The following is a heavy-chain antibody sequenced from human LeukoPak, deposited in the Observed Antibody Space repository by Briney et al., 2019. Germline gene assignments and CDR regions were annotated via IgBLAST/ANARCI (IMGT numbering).Heavy chain of an antibody. D-gene: IGHD4-17*01. Sequence: ASVKVSCKASGYTFTSYDVNWVRQAPGQGLEWMGWISAYNGNTNYAQKLQGRVTMTTDTSTSTAYMELRSLRSDDTAVYYCASHDTYGGLNDYWGQGTLVTVSS. V-gene: IGHV1-18*01. J-gene: IGHJ4*02. CDR1: GYTFTSYD. CDR2: ISAYNGNT. CDR3: ASHDTYGGLNDY.